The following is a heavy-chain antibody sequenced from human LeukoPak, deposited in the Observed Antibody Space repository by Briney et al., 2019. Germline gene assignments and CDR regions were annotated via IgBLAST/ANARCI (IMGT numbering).Heavy chain of an antibody. Sequence: PGGSLRLSCAASGFTFSSYAMHWVRQAPGKGLEWVAVISYDGSNKYYADSVKGRFTISRDNSKNTLYLQMNSLRAEDTAVYYCARDLSPAVGVLYHWGQGTLVTVSS. CDR3: ARDLSPAVGVLYH. V-gene: IGHV3-30*04. CDR1: GFTFSSYA. D-gene: IGHD1-26*01. J-gene: IGHJ4*02. CDR2: ISYDGSNK.